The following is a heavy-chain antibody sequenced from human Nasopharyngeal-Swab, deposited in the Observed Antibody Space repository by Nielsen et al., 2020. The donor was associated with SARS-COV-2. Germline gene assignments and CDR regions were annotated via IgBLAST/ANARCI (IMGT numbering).Heavy chain of an antibody. Sequence: GGSLRLSCAASGFTFSSYSMNWVRQAPGKGLEWVSSISSSSRYIYYADSVKGRFTISRDNAKNSLYLQMNSLRAEDTAVYYCAREGAMVNYYYYGMDVWGQGTTVTVSS. CDR2: ISSSSRYI. J-gene: IGHJ6*02. V-gene: IGHV3-21*01. CDR3: AREGAMVNYYYYGMDV. D-gene: IGHD5-18*01. CDR1: GFTFSSYS.